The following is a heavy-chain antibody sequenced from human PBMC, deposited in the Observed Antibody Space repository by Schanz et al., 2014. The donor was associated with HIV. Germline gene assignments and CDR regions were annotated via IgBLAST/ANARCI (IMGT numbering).Heavy chain of an antibody. D-gene: IGHD3-16*01. Sequence: QVQLVESGGGVVQPGRSLRLSCTASGFTFSSSGMHWVRQAPGKGLEWVSSINEGGDFRYYADSVRGRFTISRDNAKNSLYLQMNSLRADDTAVYFCAKAGGELGGFYFGMDVWGRGTTVSVTS. CDR3: AKAGGELGGFYFGMDV. J-gene: IGHJ6*02. CDR1: GFTFSSSG. CDR2: INEGGDFR. V-gene: IGHV3-NL1*01.